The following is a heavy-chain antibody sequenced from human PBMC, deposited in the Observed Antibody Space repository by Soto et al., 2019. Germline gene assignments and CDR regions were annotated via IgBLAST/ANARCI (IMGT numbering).Heavy chain of an antibody. CDR3: RRDAVGYGQTKNDH. CDR2: INNDGSST. D-gene: IGHD5-18*01. CDR1: GLTFSSDW. J-gene: IGHJ4*02. V-gene: IGHV3-74*01. Sequence: EVQLVESGGGLGQPGGSLRLSCAVSGLTFSSDWMHWVRQPPGKGLAWVARINNDGSSTTYADSVKGRFTISRDNAKNTLYLQMNSLRADDAAVYYCRRDAVGYGQTKNDHWGQGTLVTVSS.